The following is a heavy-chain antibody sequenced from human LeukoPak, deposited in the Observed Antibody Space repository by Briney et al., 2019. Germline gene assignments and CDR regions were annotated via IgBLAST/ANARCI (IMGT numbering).Heavy chain of an antibody. CDR3: ARDEGYIVVAHYYYYGMDV. CDR2: IIPIFGTA. Sequence: SVKVSCKASGGTFSSYAISWVRQAPGQGLEWMGGIIPIFGTANYAQKFQGRATITADESTSTAYMELSSLRSEDTAVYYCARDEGYIVVAHYYYYGMDVWGQGTTVTVSS. V-gene: IGHV1-69*13. D-gene: IGHD2-21*01. CDR1: GGTFSSYA. J-gene: IGHJ6*02.